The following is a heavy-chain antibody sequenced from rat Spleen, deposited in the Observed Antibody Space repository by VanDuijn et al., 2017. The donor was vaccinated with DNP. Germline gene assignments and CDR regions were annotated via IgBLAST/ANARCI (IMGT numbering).Heavy chain of an antibody. D-gene: IGHD1-5*01. CDR1: GFTFSDYY. J-gene: IGHJ2*01. Sequence: EVQLVESGGGLVQPGRSLKLSCAASGFTFSDYYMAWVRQAPTKGLEWVASISYDGGSTYYRDSVKGRFTISRDSAKSTLYLQMNSLRSEDTATYYCTRSLGTTPRTTDIGGYWGQGVMVTVSS. CDR2: ISYDGGST. V-gene: IGHV5-20*01. CDR3: TRSLGTTPRTTDIGGY.